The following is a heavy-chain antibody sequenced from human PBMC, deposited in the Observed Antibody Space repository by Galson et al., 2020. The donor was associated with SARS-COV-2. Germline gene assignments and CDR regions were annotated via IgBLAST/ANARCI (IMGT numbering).Heavy chain of an antibody. CDR3: ARDSLGGAYSPNYFDN. J-gene: IGHJ4*02. D-gene: IGHD3-16*01. Sequence: ALHGESLKISCAASGFTFSSYWMHWVRQVPGKGLVWVSRINGDGSSAAYADSVKGRFTISRDNAKNTLYLQMKGLRAEDTALYFCARDSLGGAYSPNYFDNWGQGSLVTVSS. CDR2: INGDGSSA. CDR1: GFTFSSYW. V-gene: IGHV3-74*01.